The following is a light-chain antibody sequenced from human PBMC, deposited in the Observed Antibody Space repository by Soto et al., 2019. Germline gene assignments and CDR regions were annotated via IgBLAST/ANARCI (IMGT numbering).Light chain of an antibody. CDR1: QSVSRY. CDR3: QQRSNWPLT. V-gene: IGKV3-11*01. J-gene: IGKJ4*01. Sequence: EIVLTQSPATLSLSPGERATLSCRASQSVSRYLAWYQQKPGQAPRLLIYDASNRATGIPARFSGSGSGTDFTLNISRLEPEDFAVYYCQQRSNWPLTFGGGNKVEIK. CDR2: DAS.